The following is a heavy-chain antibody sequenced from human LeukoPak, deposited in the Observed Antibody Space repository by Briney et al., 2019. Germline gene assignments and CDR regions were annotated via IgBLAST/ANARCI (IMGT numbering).Heavy chain of an antibody. Sequence: GASVKVSCKASGYTFTSYYMHWVRQAPAQGLEWMGIINPSGCSTSYAQKFQGRVTMTRDTSTSTVYMELSSLRSEDTAVYYCARGCIVVVPAAVNRAHNWFDPWGQGTLVTVSS. CDR3: ARGCIVVVPAAVNRAHNWFDP. V-gene: IGHV1-46*01. CDR1: GYTFTSYY. J-gene: IGHJ5*02. CDR2: INPSGCST. D-gene: IGHD2-2*01.